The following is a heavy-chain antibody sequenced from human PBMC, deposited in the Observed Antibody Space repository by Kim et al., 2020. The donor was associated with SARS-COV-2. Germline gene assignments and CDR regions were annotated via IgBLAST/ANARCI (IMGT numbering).Heavy chain of an antibody. CDR3: AKDLFGGSGSLLWS. Sequence: AESVMGRFTISRDNSKNTLYLQMNSLRVEDTAMFYCAKDLFGGSGSLLWSCGQGTLVTVSS. V-gene: IGHV3-23*01. J-gene: IGHJ5*02. D-gene: IGHD3-10*01.